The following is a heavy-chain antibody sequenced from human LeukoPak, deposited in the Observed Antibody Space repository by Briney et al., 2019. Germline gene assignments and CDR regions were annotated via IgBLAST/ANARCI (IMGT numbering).Heavy chain of an antibody. D-gene: IGHD3-22*01. Sequence: SETLSLTCAVYDESFSGYYWSWIRLPPGMGLEWMGEISHSGSTNYNPSLKSRVTISVDTSKNQFSLKLSSVTAADTAVYYCASDSSGYADDAFDIWGQGTMVTVSS. CDR3: ASDSSGYADDAFDI. V-gene: IGHV4-34*01. CDR1: DESFSGYY. CDR2: ISHSGST. J-gene: IGHJ3*02.